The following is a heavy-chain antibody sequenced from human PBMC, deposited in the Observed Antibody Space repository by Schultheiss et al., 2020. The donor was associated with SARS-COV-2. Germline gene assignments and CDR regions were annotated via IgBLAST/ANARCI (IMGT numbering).Heavy chain of an antibody. Sequence: GGSLRLSCAASGFTFSNAWMNWVRQAPGKGLEWVSYISSSGSTIYYADSVKGRFTISRDNAKNSLYLQMNSLRAEDTAVYYCARRGHYYDSSGYYFDYWGQGTLVTVSS. CDR3: ARRGHYYDSSGYYFDY. CDR2: ISSSGSTI. CDR1: GFTFSNAW. J-gene: IGHJ4*02. V-gene: IGHV3-48*04. D-gene: IGHD3-22*01.